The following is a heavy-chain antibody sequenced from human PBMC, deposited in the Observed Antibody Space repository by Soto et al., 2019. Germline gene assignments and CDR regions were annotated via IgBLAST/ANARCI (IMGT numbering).Heavy chain of an antibody. CDR1: GGAFSGSV. J-gene: IGHJ6*01. V-gene: IGHV1-69*01. D-gene: IGHD6-25*01. CDR3: ARGTLAARGSNYYSGMAG. Sequence: QVQLVQSGAEVKQPGSSVKVSCKTSGGAFSGSVISWVRHVPGQGLDWMGAIIPIYGSANYAQNLQGRIMITADESTSATYMELSSLRSEDTAVYYCARGTLAARGSNYYSGMAGWGQGTTVNASP. CDR2: IIPIYGSA.